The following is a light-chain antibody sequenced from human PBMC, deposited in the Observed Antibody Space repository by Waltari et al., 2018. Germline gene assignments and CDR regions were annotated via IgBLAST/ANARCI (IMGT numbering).Light chain of an antibody. V-gene: IGKV1-33*01. CDR2: NTS. J-gene: IGKJ4*01. Sequence: DIQMTQSPSSLSASVGDRVTITCRASQDISYWLAWYQQKPGKAPKLLIYNTSNLEPGVPSMFSASGSPTDFTLTIRNLQPEDVGTLYCQQHADFPLTFGGGTKVEIK. CDR3: QQHADFPLT. CDR1: QDISYW.